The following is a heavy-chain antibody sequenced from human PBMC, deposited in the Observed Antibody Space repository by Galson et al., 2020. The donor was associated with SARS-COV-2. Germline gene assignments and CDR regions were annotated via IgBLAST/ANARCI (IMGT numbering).Heavy chain of an antibody. CDR1: GFTFSSYA. CDR2: ISYDGSNK. D-gene: IGHD6-19*01. Sequence: GGSLRLSCAASGFTFSSYAMHWVRQAPGKGLEWVAVISYDGSNKYYADSVKGRFTISRDNSKNTLYLQMNSLRAEDTAVYYCARSDGWYFTPNDYWGQGTLVTVSS. J-gene: IGHJ4*02. CDR3: ARSDGWYFTPNDY. V-gene: IGHV3-30*04.